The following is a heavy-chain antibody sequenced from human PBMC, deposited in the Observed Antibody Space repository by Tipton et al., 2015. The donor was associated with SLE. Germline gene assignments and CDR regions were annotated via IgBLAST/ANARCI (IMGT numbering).Heavy chain of an antibody. CDR2: LFPGGNT. Sequence: TLSLTCTVSGDSIRIYYWSWIRQPAGKGPEWIGRLFPGGNTNYNPSLQSRVTMSVDTSKKQFSLTLSSVTAADTAVYFCATSAYSSSSDAFDFWGPGTMVSVSS. J-gene: IGHJ3*01. D-gene: IGHD6-6*01. CDR3: ATSAYSSSSDAFDF. V-gene: IGHV4-4*07. CDR1: GDSIRIYY.